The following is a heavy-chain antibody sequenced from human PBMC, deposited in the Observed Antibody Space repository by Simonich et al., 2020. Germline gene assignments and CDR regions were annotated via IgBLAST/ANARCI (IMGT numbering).Heavy chain of an antibody. D-gene: IGHD7-27*01. CDR1: GYTFTGYY. J-gene: IGHJ6*03. CDR2: IKPNRGGT. CDR3: ARGALTGDYYYMDV. V-gene: IGHV1-2*02. Sequence: QVQLVQSGAEVKKPGASVKVSCKASGYTFTGYYMHWVGQAPGQGLEGMGGIKPNRGGTNYAQKFQGRVTMTRDTSISTAYMELSRLRSDDTAVYYCARGALTGDYYYMDVWGKGTTVTVSS.